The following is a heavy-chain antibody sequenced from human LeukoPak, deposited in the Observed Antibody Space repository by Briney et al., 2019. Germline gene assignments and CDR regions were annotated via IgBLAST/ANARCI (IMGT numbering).Heavy chain of an antibody. CDR3: ATGVDCSGGSCYGRIKDYFDY. V-gene: IGHV1-24*01. CDR1: GYTLTELS. Sequence: GASVKVSCKVSGYTLTELSMHWVRQAPGKGLEWMGGFDPEDGETIYAQKFQGRVTMTEDTSTDTAYMELSSLRSEGTAVYYCATGVDCSGGSCYGRIKDYFDYWGQGTLVTVSS. D-gene: IGHD2-15*01. CDR2: FDPEDGET. J-gene: IGHJ4*02.